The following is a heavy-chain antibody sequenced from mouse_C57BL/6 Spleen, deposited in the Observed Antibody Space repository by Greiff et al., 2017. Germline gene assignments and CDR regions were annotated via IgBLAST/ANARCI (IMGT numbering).Heavy chain of an antibody. D-gene: IGHD4-1*01. CDR1: GFSFNTYA. V-gene: IGHV10-1*01. CDR2: IRSKSNNYAT. Sequence: EVQGVESGGGLVQPKGSLKLSCAASGFSFNTYAMNWVRQAPGKGLEWVARIRSKSNNYATYYADSVKDRFTISRDDSESMLYLQMNNLKTEDTAMYYCVRGVTGTGWYFDVWGTGTTVTVSS. J-gene: IGHJ1*03. CDR3: VRGVTGTGWYFDV.